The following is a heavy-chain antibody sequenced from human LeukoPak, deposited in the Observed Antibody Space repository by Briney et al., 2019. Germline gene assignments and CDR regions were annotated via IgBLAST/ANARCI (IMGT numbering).Heavy chain of an antibody. CDR2: ISGSGGST. V-gene: IGHV3-23*01. Sequence: PGGSLRLSCAASGFTFDDYGMSWVRQAPGKGLEWVSAISGSGGSTYYADSVKGRFTISRDNSKNTLYLQMNSLRAEDTAVYYCANSDTAMVPEGYWGQGTLVTVSS. CDR1: GFTFDDYG. J-gene: IGHJ4*02. CDR3: ANSDTAMVPEGY. D-gene: IGHD5-18*01.